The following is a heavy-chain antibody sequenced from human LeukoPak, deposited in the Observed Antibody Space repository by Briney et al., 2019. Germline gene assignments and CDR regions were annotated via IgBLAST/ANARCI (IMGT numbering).Heavy chain of an antibody. V-gene: IGHV4-61*01. Sequence: PSETLSLTCAVSGGSVSSGSYYWSWIRQPPGKGLEWIGYIYYSGSTNYNPSLKSRVTISVDTSKNQFSLKLSSVTAADTAVYYCARHVDGGAFDIWGQGTMVTVSS. CDR3: ARHVDGGAFDI. CDR1: GGSVSSGSYY. D-gene: IGHD2-21*01. J-gene: IGHJ3*02. CDR2: IYYSGST.